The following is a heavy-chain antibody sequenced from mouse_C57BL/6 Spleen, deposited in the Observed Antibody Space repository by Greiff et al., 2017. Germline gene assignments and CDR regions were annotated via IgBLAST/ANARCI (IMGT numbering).Heavy chain of an antibody. D-gene: IGHD2-4*01. J-gene: IGHJ2*01. V-gene: IGHV1-53*01. CDR3: ARCHDYARDFDY. Sequence: LQLQQPGTELVTPGASVKLSCKAPGYPFPSSWMNWVRRRPGQGLGWIGNINPSNVGTNYNGKFKSKATLTVDKSSSPAYMQLSSLTSEDSAVYYCARCHDYARDFDYWGQGTTLTVSS. CDR2: INPSNVGT. CDR1: GYPFPSSW.